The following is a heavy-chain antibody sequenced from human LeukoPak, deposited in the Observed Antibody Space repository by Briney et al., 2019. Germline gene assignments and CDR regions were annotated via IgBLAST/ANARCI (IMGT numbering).Heavy chain of an antibody. V-gene: IGHV4-59*10. CDR2: IYTSGST. CDR3: ARGEGGYRGSRLDY. D-gene: IGHD1-26*01. J-gene: IGHJ4*02. CDR1: GGSFSGYY. Sequence: SETLSLTCVVYGGSFSGYYWSWIRQPAGKGLEWIGRIYTSGSTNYNPSLKSRVTISVDTSKNQFSLKLSSVTAADTAVYYCARGEGGYRGSRLDYWGQGTLVTVSS.